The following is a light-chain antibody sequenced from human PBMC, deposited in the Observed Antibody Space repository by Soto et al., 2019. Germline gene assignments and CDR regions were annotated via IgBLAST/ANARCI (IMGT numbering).Light chain of an antibody. CDR3: QTWGTGTWV. CDR2: LNSDGSH. J-gene: IGLJ3*02. Sequence: QPVLTQSPSASASLEASVKLTCTLSSGHSSYAIAWHQQQPEKGPQYLMKLNSDGSHSKGDGIPDRFSGSSSGAERYLTISSLQSEDEADYYCQTWGTGTWVFGGGTKLTVL. CDR1: SGHSSYA. V-gene: IGLV4-69*01.